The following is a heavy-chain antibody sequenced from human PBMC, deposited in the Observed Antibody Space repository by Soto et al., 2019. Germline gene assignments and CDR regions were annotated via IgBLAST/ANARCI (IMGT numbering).Heavy chain of an antibody. CDR2: INPDGSEK. J-gene: IGHJ4*02. V-gene: IGHV3-7*01. CDR1: GFTFSNFW. Sequence: LRLSCSASGFTFSNFWMDLVRQAPWKGLEWVANINPDGSEKQYVDSVKVRFTISRDNAKNSLYLQMSSLTAEDSALYYCSRSLDSWGQGTRVTVSS. CDR3: SRSLDS.